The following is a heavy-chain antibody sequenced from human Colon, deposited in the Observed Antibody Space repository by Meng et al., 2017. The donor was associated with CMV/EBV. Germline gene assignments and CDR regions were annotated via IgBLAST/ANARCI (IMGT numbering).Heavy chain of an antibody. CDR3: ASLSGGDFDY. Sequence: VKLGAEGKKPGASWSVFCKASGYTFTGYFMYWVRQAPGQGLEWLGVINPITGGTNYAQKFQGRVTMTRDTSMNTAYMELSRLRSDDTAVYYCASLSGGDFDYWGQGTLVTVSS. V-gene: IGHV1-2*02. CDR2: INPITGGT. J-gene: IGHJ4*02. D-gene: IGHD1-26*01. CDR1: GYTFTGYF.